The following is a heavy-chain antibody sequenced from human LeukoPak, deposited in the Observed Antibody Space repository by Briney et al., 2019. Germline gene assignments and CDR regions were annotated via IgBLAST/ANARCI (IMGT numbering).Heavy chain of an antibody. V-gene: IGHV4-34*01. Sequence: PSETLSLTCAVYGGSFCGYYWSWIRQPPGQGRVWFGEIYHSGTTNCNPSLKSRVTISVATSKNQFSLMRSSVTAADTAVYYFGRSRLLQVGDYWGQGTLVTVSS. J-gene: IGHJ4*02. CDR1: GGSFCGYY. CDR2: IYHSGTT. CDR3: GRSRLLQVGDY. D-gene: IGHD1-1*01.